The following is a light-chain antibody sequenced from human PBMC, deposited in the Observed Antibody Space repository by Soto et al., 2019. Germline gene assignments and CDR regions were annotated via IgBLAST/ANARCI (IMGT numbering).Light chain of an antibody. CDR1: QSVSSN. CDR2: GAS. CDR3: LQDYDYPFT. V-gene: IGKV3-15*01. Sequence: EIVLTQSPATLSVSPGERATLSCRASQSVSSNLAWYQQRPGQAPRLLIYGASTRATGIPARFSGSGSGTDFTLTISSLQPEDFATYYCLQDYDYPFTFGPGTKVDI. J-gene: IGKJ3*01.